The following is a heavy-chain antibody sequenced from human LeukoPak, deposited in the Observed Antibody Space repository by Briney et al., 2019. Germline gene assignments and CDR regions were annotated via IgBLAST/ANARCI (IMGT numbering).Heavy chain of an antibody. V-gene: IGHV3-48*04. Sequence: PGGSLRLSCAASGFTFSSYSMNRVRQAPGKGLEWVSYISSSSSTIYYADSVKGRFTISRDNAKNSLYLQMNSLRAEDTAVYYCASISGLFVYWGQGTLVTVSS. CDR2: ISSSSSTI. D-gene: IGHD5-12*01. CDR3: ASISGLFVY. J-gene: IGHJ4*02. CDR1: GFTFSSYS.